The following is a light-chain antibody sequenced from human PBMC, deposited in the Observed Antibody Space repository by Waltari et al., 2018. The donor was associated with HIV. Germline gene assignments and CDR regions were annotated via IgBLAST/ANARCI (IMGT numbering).Light chain of an antibody. CDR3: QVWDSSTDHWV. J-gene: IGLJ3*02. CDR2: DKR. Sequence: SSVLTQPPSVSVAPGATARITCGGHNIGSEREHWYQQKPGQAPVMVIYDKRYRPSGIPERFSGSNSGNTATLTVSRVEAGDEADFSCQVWDSSTDHWVFGGGTRLTVL. V-gene: IGLV3-21*04. CDR1: NIGSER.